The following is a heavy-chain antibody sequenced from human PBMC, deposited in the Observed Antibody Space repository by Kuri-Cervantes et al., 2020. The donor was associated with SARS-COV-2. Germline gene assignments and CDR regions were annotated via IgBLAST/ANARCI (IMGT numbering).Heavy chain of an antibody. J-gene: IGHJ4*02. CDR1: GFTFSDYY. D-gene: IGHD2-15*01. CDR3: AKDPHGIVVVVAAIDQ. CDR2: ISSSSTI. Sequence: GESLKISCAASGFTFSDYYMNWVRQAPGKGLEWVSSISSSSTIYYADSVKGRFTISRDNAKDSLYLQMDSLRPDDTAVYYCAKDPHGIVVVVAAIDQWGQGTLVTVSS. V-gene: IGHV3-69-1*01.